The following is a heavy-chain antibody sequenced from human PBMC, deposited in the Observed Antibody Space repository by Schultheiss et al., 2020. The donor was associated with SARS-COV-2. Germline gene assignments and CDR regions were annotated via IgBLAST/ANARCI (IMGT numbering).Heavy chain of an antibody. Sequence: GESLKISCAASGFDLRVYAMTWVRQAPGKGLEWVSTISGTGGSTYYADSVKGRFTISRDNAKNSLYLQMNSLRAEDTAVYYCASQFRAKRLYWGQGTLVTVSS. CDR3: ASQFRAKRLY. D-gene: IGHD1-26*01. V-gene: IGHV3-23*01. J-gene: IGHJ4*02. CDR1: GFDLRVYA. CDR2: ISGTGGST.